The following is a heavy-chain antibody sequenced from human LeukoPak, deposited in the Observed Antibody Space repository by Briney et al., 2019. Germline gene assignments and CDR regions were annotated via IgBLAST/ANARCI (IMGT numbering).Heavy chain of an antibody. D-gene: IGHD1-26*01. Sequence: GGSLRLSCAASGFTVSSNYMNWVRQAPGKGLEWVSVIYSGGSTHYADSVKGRFTISRDKSKNTLYLQMNSLRAEDTAVYFCASGSYCDYWGQGTLVTVSS. CDR3: ASGSYCDY. CDR1: GFTVSSNY. J-gene: IGHJ4*02. CDR2: IYSGGST. V-gene: IGHV3-53*01.